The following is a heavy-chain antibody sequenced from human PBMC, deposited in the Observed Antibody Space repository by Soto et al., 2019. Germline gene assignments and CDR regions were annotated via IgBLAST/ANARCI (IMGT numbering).Heavy chain of an antibody. CDR1: GYSFTSYW. CDR2: IDPSDSYV. V-gene: IGHV5-10-1*01. Sequence: PWESLKISCHASGYSFTSYWIAWVRQMPWKGLEWMATIDPSDSYVDYSPSFRGHVTFSVDRSITTVYLQWNSLKASDSAMYFCTRRASSSFYHFDFWGQGALVTVSS. D-gene: IGHD2-2*01. J-gene: IGHJ4*02. CDR3: TRRASSSFYHFDF.